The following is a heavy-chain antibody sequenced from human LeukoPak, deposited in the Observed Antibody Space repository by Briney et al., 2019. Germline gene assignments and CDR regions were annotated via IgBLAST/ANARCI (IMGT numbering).Heavy chain of an antibody. D-gene: IGHD1-26*01. CDR2: IYYSGTT. CDR3: VRHSGVYPHYFDY. V-gene: IGHV4-59*08. Sequence: SETLSLTCTVSSGSISNYYWSWIRQPPGKGLEWIGFIYYSGTTHYNPSLKSRVTMSVATSNNQFSLRLSSVTAADTAIYYCVRHSGVYPHYFDYWGQGALVTVSS. CDR1: SGSISNYY. J-gene: IGHJ4*02.